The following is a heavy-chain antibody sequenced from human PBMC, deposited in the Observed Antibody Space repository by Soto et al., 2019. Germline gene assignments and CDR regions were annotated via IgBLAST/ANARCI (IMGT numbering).Heavy chain of an antibody. Sequence: SETLSLTCAVYGGSFSGYYWSWIRQPPGKGLEWIGEINHSGSTNYNPSLKSRVTISVDTSKNQFSLKLSSVTAADTAVYYCAKERGGYYYDSSGYLHYWGQGTLVTVSS. J-gene: IGHJ4*02. V-gene: IGHV4-34*01. CDR1: GGSFSGYY. CDR3: AKERGGYYYDSSGYLHY. D-gene: IGHD3-22*01. CDR2: INHSGST.